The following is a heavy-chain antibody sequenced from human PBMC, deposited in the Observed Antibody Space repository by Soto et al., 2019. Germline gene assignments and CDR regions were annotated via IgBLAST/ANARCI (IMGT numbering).Heavy chain of an antibody. CDR2: IVVGSGNT. D-gene: IGHD3-9*01. Sequence: AASVKVSCKASGFTFTSSAVQWVRQARGQRLEWIGWIVVGSGNTNYAQKFQERVTITRDMSTSTAYMELSSLRSEDTAVYYCAAEGYDILTGYLHYYGMDVWGQGTTVTVSS. CDR1: GFTFTSSA. J-gene: IGHJ6*02. V-gene: IGHV1-58*01. CDR3: AAEGYDILTGYLHYYGMDV.